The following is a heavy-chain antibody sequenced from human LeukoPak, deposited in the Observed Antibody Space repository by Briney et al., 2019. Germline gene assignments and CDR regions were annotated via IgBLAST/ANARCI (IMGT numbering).Heavy chain of an antibody. V-gene: IGHV3-21*01. CDR2: ISSRSSDI. Sequence: GGSLRLSCTASGFTFSSYSMGWVRQAPGKGLEWVSCISSRSSDISYADSVKARFTISRDNAKNSLYLQMNSLRADDTAVYYCARGRGYYDSSGYYSYYFDYWGQGTLVTVSS. CDR1: GFTFSSYS. D-gene: IGHD3-22*01. J-gene: IGHJ4*02. CDR3: ARGRGYYDSSGYYSYYFDY.